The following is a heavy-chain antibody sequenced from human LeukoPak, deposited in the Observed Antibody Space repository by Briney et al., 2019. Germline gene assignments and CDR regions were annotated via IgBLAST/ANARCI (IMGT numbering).Heavy chain of an antibody. CDR3: ARDPGRQYSSIADV. Sequence: GGSLRLSCAASGFTFSSYWVSWVRQAPGKGLEWVANIIQDGSEKYYVDSVKGRFTISRDNAKNSLYLQMDSLRAEDTAVYYCARDPGRQYSSIADVWGQGTTVTVSS. CDR1: GFTFSSYW. D-gene: IGHD6-19*01. J-gene: IGHJ6*02. CDR2: IIQDGSEK. V-gene: IGHV3-7*03.